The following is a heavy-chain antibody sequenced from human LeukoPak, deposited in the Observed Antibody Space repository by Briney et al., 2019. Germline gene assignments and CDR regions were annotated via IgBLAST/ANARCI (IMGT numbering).Heavy chain of an antibody. V-gene: IGHV4-34*01. CDR1: GGSFDPYF. D-gene: IGHD1-14*01. J-gene: IGHJ4*02. CDR3: VTEGYEPPRRVVDS. Sequence: SETLSLTCAVYGGSFDPYFWSWVRQPPGRGLEWIGEINLRGRTDYNLSLKSRATTSVDRSKNQFSLKLTSLTAADTAVYYCVTEGYEPPRRVVDSWGRGTLVTVSS. CDR2: INLRGRT.